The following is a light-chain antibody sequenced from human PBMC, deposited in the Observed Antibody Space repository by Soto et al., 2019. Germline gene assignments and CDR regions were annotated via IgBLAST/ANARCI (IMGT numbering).Light chain of an antibody. J-gene: IGKJ1*01. Sequence: DVVMTQSPLSLPVTLGQPASISCRSSQSLAYSDGNTYLNWFQQRPGQSPRRLIYKVSNRDSGVPDRFSGSGSGTDFTLTINSLQAEDVAVYYCQKYYTTPPTFGQGTKVEIK. CDR1: QSLAYSDGNTY. CDR3: QKYYTTPPT. CDR2: KVS. V-gene: IGKV2-30*01.